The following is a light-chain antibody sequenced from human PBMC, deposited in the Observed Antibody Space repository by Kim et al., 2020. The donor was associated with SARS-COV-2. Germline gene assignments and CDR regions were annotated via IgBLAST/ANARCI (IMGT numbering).Light chain of an antibody. CDR1: QSIGNL. CDR3: QQYNSYYS. V-gene: IGKV1-5*03. J-gene: IGKJ2*03. Sequence: LSASVGDRVTITCRASQSIGNLLAWYQQKPVKAPKVLISQASTLESGVPSRFSGSGSGTEFSLTINNLQPEDFATYYCQQYNSYYSFGQGTKLEI. CDR2: QAS.